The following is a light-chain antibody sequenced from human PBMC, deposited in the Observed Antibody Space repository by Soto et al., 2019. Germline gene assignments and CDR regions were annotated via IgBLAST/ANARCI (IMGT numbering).Light chain of an antibody. CDR1: QSISTY. J-gene: IGKJ1*01. CDR2: RAS. Sequence: DIQMTQSPSSLSASVGDRVTISCRASQSISTYLNWYQQKPGTAPKLLIYRASSVKSGVPPRFSGSGSGRDFTLTISSLRPEDIATYFCQHSYSSPPWTFGPGPKVDIK. V-gene: IGKV1-39*01. CDR3: QHSYSSPPWT.